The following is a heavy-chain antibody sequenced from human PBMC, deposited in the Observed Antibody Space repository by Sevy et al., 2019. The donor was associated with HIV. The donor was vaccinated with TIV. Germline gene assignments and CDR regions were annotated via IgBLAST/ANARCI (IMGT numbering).Heavy chain of an antibody. CDR2: INPNAGGSGGT. Sequence: ASVKVSCKTSTYSFTAYYIHWVRQAPGQGLEWMGWINPNAGGSGGTNYAQNFQGRVTMTSAASINTAYMELTRLGSDDTAVYYCARGGVFSPGYYSDYWGQGTLVTVSS. D-gene: IGHD2-8*02. J-gene: IGHJ4*02. CDR1: TYSFTAYY. V-gene: IGHV1-2*02. CDR3: ARGGVFSPGYYSDY.